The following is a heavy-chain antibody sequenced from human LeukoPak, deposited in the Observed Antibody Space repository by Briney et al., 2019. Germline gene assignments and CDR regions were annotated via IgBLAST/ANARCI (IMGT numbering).Heavy chain of an antibody. Sequence: GGSLRLSCAASRFTFSRYAMSSVRQAPGKGLEWASVMSDSAGITYYADSVKGRFTTSRDNSMNTLYLQMNSLRAEDTAVYYCVKGASDGCYVPSHIWGQGTTVTVSS. V-gene: IGHV3-23*01. CDR1: RFTFSRYA. CDR2: MSDSAGIT. CDR3: VKGASDGCYVPSHI. J-gene: IGHJ3*02. D-gene: IGHD2-15*01.